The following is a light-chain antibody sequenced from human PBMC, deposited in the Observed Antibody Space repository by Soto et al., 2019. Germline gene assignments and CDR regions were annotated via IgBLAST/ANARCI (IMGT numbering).Light chain of an antibody. J-gene: IGKJ1*01. CDR2: RAS. CDR1: QNIDTW. CDR3: QQYKSYSWT. Sequence: DIRMTQFPSTLSASVGDRVTITCRASQNIDTWLAWFQHKPGKAPKLLIYRASSLEPGVPSRFSGSASETECILTITSLQPDDFATYYGQQYKSYSWTFGQGTKVELK. V-gene: IGKV1-5*03.